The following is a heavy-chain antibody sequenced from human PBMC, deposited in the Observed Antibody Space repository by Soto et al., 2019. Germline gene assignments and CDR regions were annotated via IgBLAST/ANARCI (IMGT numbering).Heavy chain of an antibody. CDR3: SSTPYYDTSGYYSLLDY. CDR1: GCTFTSYG. V-gene: IGHV1-18*01. D-gene: IGHD3-22*01. J-gene: IGHJ4*02. Sequence: ASVKVSWKASGCTFTSYGISGVRQDPGKGLEWMGWISSYNGNTNYAQNLQGRVTMTTDTSTSTAYMELRSLRSDDTAVYYCSSTPYYDTSGYYSLLDYWGQGTLVTVSS. CDR2: ISSYNGNT.